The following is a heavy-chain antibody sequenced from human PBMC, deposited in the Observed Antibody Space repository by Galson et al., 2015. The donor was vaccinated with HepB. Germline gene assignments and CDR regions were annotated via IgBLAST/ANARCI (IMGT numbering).Heavy chain of an antibody. CDR3: ARDSTYYDFWSGYRIEYYFDY. V-gene: IGHV3-7*03. D-gene: IGHD3-3*01. CDR1: GFTFSSYW. Sequence: SLRLSCAASGFTFSSYWMSWVRQAPGKGLEWVANIKQDGSEKYYVDSVKGRFTISRDNAKNSLYLQMNSLRAEDTAVYYCARDSTYYDFWSGYRIEYYFDYWGQGTLVTVSS. J-gene: IGHJ4*02. CDR2: IKQDGSEK.